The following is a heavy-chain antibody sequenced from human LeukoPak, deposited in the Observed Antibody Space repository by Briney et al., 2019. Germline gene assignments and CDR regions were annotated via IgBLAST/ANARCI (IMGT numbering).Heavy chain of an antibody. Sequence: AGGSLRLSCAASGFTFSSYAMNWVRQAPGKGLEWVAGISSGDGTFHAESVKGRFTISRDKSKDTLYLQMNSLRAEDTAVYYCAKDATASPYFHWFDNWGQGTQVIVSS. V-gene: IGHV3-23*01. CDR1: GFTFSSYA. CDR3: AKDATASPYFHWFDN. D-gene: IGHD3-9*01. CDR2: ISSGDGT. J-gene: IGHJ4*02.